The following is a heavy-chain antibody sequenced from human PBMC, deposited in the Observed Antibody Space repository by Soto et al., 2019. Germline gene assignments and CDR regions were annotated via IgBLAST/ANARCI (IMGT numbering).Heavy chain of an antibody. CDR1: GISLSNVK. Sequence: EVQLVASGGGLVKPGEALRLSCAGSGISLSNVKMTWVRQAPAKGLEWLGRIKSKTDGGTADYPAAVRGRFAISRDDSINPLHLLLSSLRTEDTGVYYCTTDYGWAFETWGQGTMVTVSS. V-gene: IGHV3-15*01. CDR2: IKSKTDGGTA. J-gene: IGHJ3*02. D-gene: IGHD4-17*01. CDR3: TTDYGWAFET.